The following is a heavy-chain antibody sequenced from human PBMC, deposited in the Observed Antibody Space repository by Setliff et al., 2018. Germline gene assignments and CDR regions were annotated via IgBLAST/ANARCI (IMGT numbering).Heavy chain of an antibody. CDR2: IYHNGNT. Sequence: SETLSLTCTVSGGSISPYFRSWIRQSPGKGLEWIGYIYHNGNTNFNPSLKTRVTMSVDTSKNQFALNLRSVTAADSAVYYCARDRTAYSYGLDVWGQGTTVTV. J-gene: IGHJ6*02. CDR1: GGSISPYF. D-gene: IGHD5-18*01. V-gene: IGHV4-59*01. CDR3: ARDRTAYSYGLDV.